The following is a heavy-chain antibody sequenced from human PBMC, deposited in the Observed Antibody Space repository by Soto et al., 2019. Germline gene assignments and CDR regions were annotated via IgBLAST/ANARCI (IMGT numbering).Heavy chain of an antibody. J-gene: IGHJ5*02. CDR1: GGSISSGGYY. V-gene: IGHV4-31*03. Sequence: QVQLQESGPGLVKPSQTLSLTCTVSGGSISSGGYYWSWIRQHPGKGLEWIGYIYYSGSTYYNPSLKSRVTISVDTSKNQFALKLSSVTAADTAVYYCAREEIAAAGYWFDPWGQGTLVTVSS. D-gene: IGHD6-13*01. CDR3: AREEIAAAGYWFDP. CDR2: IYYSGST.